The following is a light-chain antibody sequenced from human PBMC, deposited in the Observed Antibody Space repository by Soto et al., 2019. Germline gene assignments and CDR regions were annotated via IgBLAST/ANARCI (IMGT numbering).Light chain of an antibody. V-gene: IGKV3-20*01. CDR2: GAS. CDR3: QQYGSSPLT. Sequence: EIVLTQSPGTLSLSPGERATLSCRASQSVSSSYLAWYQQKPGQAPRLLIYGASSRATGIPDRFRGSGSGTDFTLTISRLEPEDFAVYYCQQYGSSPLTFGGGTKVGIK. CDR1: QSVSSSY. J-gene: IGKJ4*01.